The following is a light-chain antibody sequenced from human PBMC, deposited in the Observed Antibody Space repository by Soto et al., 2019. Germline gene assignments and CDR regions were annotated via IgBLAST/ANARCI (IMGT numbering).Light chain of an antibody. CDR1: SSDVGAYNY. CDR2: DVS. J-gene: IGLJ1*01. Sequence: QSVLTQPASVSGSPGQSITISCTGTSSDVGAYNYVSWYQQHPGKAPKLMIYDVSNRPSGVSSRVSDSKSGNTASLTISGLQAQDEADYYCSSYTSTTTYVFGTGTKVTVL. V-gene: IGLV2-14*01. CDR3: SSYTSTTTYV.